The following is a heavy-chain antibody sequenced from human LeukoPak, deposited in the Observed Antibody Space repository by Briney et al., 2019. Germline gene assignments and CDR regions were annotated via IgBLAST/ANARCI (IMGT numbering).Heavy chain of an antibody. D-gene: IGHD5-12*01. CDR2: IRYDGSNK. Sequence: GGSLRLSCAASGFSFSSYGMYWVRQASGRGLEWVAFIRYDGSNKDYADSVKGRFTISRDNSKNTLYLEMNSLRAEDTAVYHCAKVRFSDSGRDGLDSWGQGTLVTVSS. CDR3: AKVRFSDSGRDGLDS. J-gene: IGHJ5*01. CDR1: GFSFSSYG. V-gene: IGHV3-30*02.